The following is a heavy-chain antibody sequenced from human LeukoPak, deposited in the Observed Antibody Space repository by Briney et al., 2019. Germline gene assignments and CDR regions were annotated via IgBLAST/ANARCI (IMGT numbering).Heavy chain of an antibody. V-gene: IGHV1-18*01. J-gene: IGHJ4*02. CDR1: GYTLSTYG. CDR2: LNGHNGYI. D-gene: IGHD3-10*01. Sequence: ASVKVSCKASGYTLSTYGITWVRQAPGQGLEWMGWLNGHNGYIKYERKLQGRVTMTTDTSTSTAYMELRSLRSDDTAVYYCGRGAWGEVLFDYWGQGTLVTVSS. CDR3: GRGAWGEVLFDY.